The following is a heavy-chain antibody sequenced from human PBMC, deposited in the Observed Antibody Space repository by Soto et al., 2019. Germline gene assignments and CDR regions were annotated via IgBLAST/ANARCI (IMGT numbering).Heavy chain of an antibody. J-gene: IGHJ4*02. CDR1: GFIFNSYS. V-gene: IGHV3-30*18. CDR2: ISYDGNPQ. CDR3: AKVSRASRMSTTDFDS. Sequence: QVQLVESGGGVVQPGTSLRLSCAASGFIFNSYSIHWVRQAPGKGLEWVAVISYDGNPQYYGDSLKGRFIVSRENSKNTAYLQMVDLRADETAVYYCAKVSRASRMSTTDFDSWGQGTLVTFSS.